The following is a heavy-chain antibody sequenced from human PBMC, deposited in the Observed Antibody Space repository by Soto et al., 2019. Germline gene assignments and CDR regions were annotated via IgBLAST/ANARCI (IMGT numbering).Heavy chain of an antibody. CDR2: INHSGST. D-gene: IGHD6-13*01. CDR1: GGSFSGYY. V-gene: IGHV4-34*01. CDR3: ARGTLRQQLVQHLLHSYWFDP. J-gene: IGHJ5*02. Sequence: QVQLQQWGAGLLKPSETLSLTCAVYGGSFSGYYWSWIRQPPGKGLEWIGEINHSGSTNYNPSLKSRVTISVDTSKNQFTLKLSSVTAADTAVYYCARGTLRQQLVQHLLHSYWFDPWGQGTLVTVSS.